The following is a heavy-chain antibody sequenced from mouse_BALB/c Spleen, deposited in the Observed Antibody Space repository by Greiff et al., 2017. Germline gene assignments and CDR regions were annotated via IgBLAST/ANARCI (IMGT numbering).Heavy chain of an antibody. CDR1: GFNIKDTY. CDR2: IDPANGNT. J-gene: IGHJ4*01. Sequence: VQLQQSGAELVKPGASVKLSCTASGFNIKDTYMHWVKQRPEQGLEWIGRIDPANGNTKYDPKFQGKATITADTSSNTAYLQLSSLTSEDTAVYYCARSRAGTYYYAMDYWGQGTSVTVSS. V-gene: IGHV14-3*02. CDR3: ARSRAGTYYYAMDY. D-gene: IGHD3-3*01.